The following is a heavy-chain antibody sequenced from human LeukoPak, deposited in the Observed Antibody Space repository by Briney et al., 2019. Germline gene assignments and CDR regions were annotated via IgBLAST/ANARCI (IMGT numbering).Heavy chain of an antibody. D-gene: IGHD3-22*01. CDR3: ATYYYDSSGYYYFDY. CDR2: IYYSGST. Sequence: SETLSLTCNVSGGSVSSGSYYWSWIRQPPGKGLEWIGYIYYSGSTNYNPSLKSRVTISVDTSKNQFSLKLSSVTAADTAVYYCATYYYDSSGYYYFDYWGQGTLVTVSS. J-gene: IGHJ4*02. CDR1: GGSVSSGSYY. V-gene: IGHV4-61*01.